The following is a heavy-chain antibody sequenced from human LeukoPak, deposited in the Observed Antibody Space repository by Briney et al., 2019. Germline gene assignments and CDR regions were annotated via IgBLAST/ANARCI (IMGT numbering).Heavy chain of an antibody. CDR1: GGSVSSGSYY. CDR3: ARDGDYVWGSYRSPGYFDY. CDR2: IYYGGST. J-gene: IGHJ4*02. Sequence: PSETLSLTCTVSGGSVSSGSYYWSWIRQPPGKGLEWIGYIYYGGSTNYNPSLKSRVTISVDTSKNQFSLKLSSVTAADTAVYYCARDGDYVWGSYRSPGYFDYWGQGTLVTVSS. D-gene: IGHD3-16*02. V-gene: IGHV4-61*01.